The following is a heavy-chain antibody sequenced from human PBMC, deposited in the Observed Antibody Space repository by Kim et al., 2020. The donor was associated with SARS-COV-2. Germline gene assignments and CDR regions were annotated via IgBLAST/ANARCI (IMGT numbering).Heavy chain of an antibody. CDR3: AKGMGSSYWYWFDP. D-gene: IGHD2-15*01. Sequence: GGSLRLSCAASGFTFSSYAMSWVRQAPGVGLEWVSTFTGSGGSTYYADSVKGRFTISRDNSKNTLYLQMNSLRDEDTAVYYCAKGMGSSYWYWFDPWGQGTLVTVSS. J-gene: IGHJ5*02. CDR1: GFTFSSYA. CDR2: FTGSGGST. V-gene: IGHV3-23*01.